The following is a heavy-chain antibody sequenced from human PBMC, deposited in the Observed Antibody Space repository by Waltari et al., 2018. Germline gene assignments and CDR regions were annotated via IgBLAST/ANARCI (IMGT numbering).Heavy chain of an antibody. CDR2: INHSGST. Sequence: QVQLQQWGAGLLKPSETLSLTCAVYGGSFRGYYWSWIRQPPGKGLEWIGEINHSGSTNYNPSLKSRVTISVDTSKNQFSLKLSSVTAADTAVYYCARGQEVIDYWGQGTLVTVSS. D-gene: IGHD4-4*01. CDR1: GGSFRGYY. V-gene: IGHV4-34*01. J-gene: IGHJ4*02. CDR3: ARGQEVIDY.